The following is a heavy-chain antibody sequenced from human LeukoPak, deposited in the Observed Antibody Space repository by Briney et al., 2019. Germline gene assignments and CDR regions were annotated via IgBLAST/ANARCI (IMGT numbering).Heavy chain of an antibody. D-gene: IGHD6-13*01. J-gene: IGHJ4*02. CDR1: GYTFTAYF. CDR3: ARDLFLAATEREGDDY. V-gene: IGHV1-2*02. Sequence: ASVTVSCKASGYTFTAYFIHWVRQAPGQGLEWVGWINPNTGDTNYAQKFQGRVTLTGDTSITTAYMELSRLRSDDTAVYYCARDLFLAATEREGDDYWGQGALVTVSS. CDR2: INPNTGDT.